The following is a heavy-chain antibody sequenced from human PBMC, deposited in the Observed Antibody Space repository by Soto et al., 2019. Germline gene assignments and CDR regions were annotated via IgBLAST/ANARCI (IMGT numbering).Heavy chain of an antibody. CDR1: GYTFTSYA. CDR3: ARRREELVPFDY. Sequence: ASVKVSCKASGYTFTSYAMHWVRQAPGQRLEWMGWINAGNGNTKYSQKFQGRVTITRDTSASTAYMELSSLRSEDTAVYYCARRREELVPFDYWGQGTLVTVSS. V-gene: IGHV1-3*01. CDR2: INAGNGNT. D-gene: IGHD1-26*01. J-gene: IGHJ4*02.